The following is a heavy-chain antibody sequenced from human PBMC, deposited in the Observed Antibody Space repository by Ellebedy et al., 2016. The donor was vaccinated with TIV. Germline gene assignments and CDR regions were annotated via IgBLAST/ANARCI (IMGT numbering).Heavy chain of an antibody. V-gene: IGHV1-69*04. CDR1: GGTFSSYA. CDR2: IIPILGIA. D-gene: IGHD3-16*02. Sequence: SVKVSCXASGGTFSSYAISWVRQAPGQGLEWMGRIIPILGIANYAQKFQGRVTITADKSTSTAYMELSSLRSEDTAVYYCASHITFGGVIDLDYWGQGTLVTVSS. J-gene: IGHJ4*02. CDR3: ASHITFGGVIDLDY.